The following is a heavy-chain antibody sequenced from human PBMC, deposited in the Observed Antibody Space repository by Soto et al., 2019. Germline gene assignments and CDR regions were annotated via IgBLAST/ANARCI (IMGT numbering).Heavy chain of an antibody. CDR3: ARSLVLAPRGAFDI. D-gene: IGHD2-8*02. Sequence: GSLKISCKGSGYSFANYWIGWVRQMPGKGLEWMGIMYPADSNTTYSPSFQGQVTISADWSSSTAYLQWSSLKASDTAMYYCARSLVLAPRGAFDIWGQGTMVTVSS. V-gene: IGHV5-51*01. J-gene: IGHJ3*02. CDR1: GYSFANYW. CDR2: MYPADSNT.